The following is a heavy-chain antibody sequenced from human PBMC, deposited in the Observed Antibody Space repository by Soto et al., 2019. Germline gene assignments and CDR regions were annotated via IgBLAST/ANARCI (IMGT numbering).Heavy chain of an antibody. Sequence: ASVKVSCKASGYTFTSYGISWVRQAPGQGLEWMGWISAYNGNTNYAQKLQGRVTMTTDTSTSTAYMELRSLRSDDTAVYYCARDKRYFDWSPYYSMDVWGQGTTVTVSS. CDR1: GYTFTSYG. V-gene: IGHV1-18*04. D-gene: IGHD3-9*01. CDR2: ISAYNGNT. J-gene: IGHJ6*02. CDR3: ARDKRYFDWSPYYSMDV.